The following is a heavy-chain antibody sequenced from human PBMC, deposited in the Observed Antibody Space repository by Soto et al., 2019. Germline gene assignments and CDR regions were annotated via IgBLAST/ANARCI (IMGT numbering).Heavy chain of an antibody. CDR3: EASIFFYGMHV. V-gene: IGHV5-51*01. CDR2: IYPGDSDT. J-gene: IGHJ6*02. Sequence: GESLKISCKGSGYTFTNYWIGWVRQMPGKGLEWMGIIYPGDSDTKYNPSFQGQVTISADKSITTTYLQWSSLKASDTAIYYCEASIFFYGMHVRGQGTSVTGSS. CDR1: GYTFTNYW. D-gene: IGHD3-9*01.